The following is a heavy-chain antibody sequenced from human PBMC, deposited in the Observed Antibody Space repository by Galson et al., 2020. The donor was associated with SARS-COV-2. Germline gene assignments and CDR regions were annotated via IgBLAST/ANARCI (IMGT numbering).Heavy chain of an antibody. CDR3: ATERWDISTFDS. J-gene: IGHJ4*02. CDR2: IYYSGSS. Sequence: ASETLSLTCSVSGGSVSSGRYWWSWIRQPPGKPLEWIGYIYYSGSSDYNPSLKSRVTISLDTSKNQFSLKLNFVTAADTAVYYCATERWDISTFDSWGQGILVSVSS. V-gene: IGHV4-61*01. D-gene: IGHD1-26*01. CDR1: GGSVSSGRYW.